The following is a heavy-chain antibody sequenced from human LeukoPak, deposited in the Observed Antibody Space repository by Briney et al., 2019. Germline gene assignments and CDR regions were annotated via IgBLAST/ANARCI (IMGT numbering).Heavy chain of an antibody. D-gene: IGHD6-13*01. J-gene: IGHJ4*02. CDR3: ARHYSSSWYPDY. V-gene: IGHV1-18*01. CDR1: GYTFTSYG. CDR2: ISAYNGNT. Sequence: ASVKVSCKASGYTFTSYGISWVRQAPGQGLEWMGWISAYNGNTNYAQNLQGRVTMTTDTSTSTACMELRSLRSDDTAVYYCARHYSSSWYPDYWGQGTLVTVSS.